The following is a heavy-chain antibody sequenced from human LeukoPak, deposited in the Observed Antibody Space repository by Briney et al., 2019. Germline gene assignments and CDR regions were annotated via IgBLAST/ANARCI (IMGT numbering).Heavy chain of an antibody. J-gene: IGHJ4*02. CDR2: IYWNDDK. Sequence: SGPTLVNPTQTLTLTCTFSGFSLSTRGVGVGWIRQPPGKALEWLALIYWNDDKRYSPSLKSRLTISKDTSKNQVVLTMTNMDPVDTATYYCAHRTRIIRDSSGYSDYWGQGTLVTVSS. V-gene: IGHV2-5*01. CDR3: AHRTRIIRDSSGYSDY. D-gene: IGHD3-22*01. CDR1: GFSLSTRGVG.